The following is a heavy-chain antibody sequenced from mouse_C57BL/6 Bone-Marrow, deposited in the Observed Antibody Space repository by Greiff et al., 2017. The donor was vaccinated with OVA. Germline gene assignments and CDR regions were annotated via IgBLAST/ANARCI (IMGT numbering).Heavy chain of an antibody. J-gene: IGHJ2*01. CDR3: ARDYYGSRTSSVFDY. CDR1: GYTFTSYW. V-gene: IGHV1-55*01. Sequence: QVQLQQPGAELVKPGASVKMSCKASGYTFTSYWITWVKQRPGQGLEWIGDIYPGSGSTNYNEKFKSKATLTVDTSSSTAYMQLSSLTSEDSAVYYCARDYYGSRTSSVFDYWGQGTTLTVSS. D-gene: IGHD1-1*01. CDR2: IYPGSGST.